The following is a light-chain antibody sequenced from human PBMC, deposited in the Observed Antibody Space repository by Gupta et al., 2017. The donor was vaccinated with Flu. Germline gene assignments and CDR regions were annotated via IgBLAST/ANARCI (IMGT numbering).Light chain of an antibody. V-gene: IGKV3-11*01. CDR3: QQRENWPDT. J-gene: IGKJ2*01. CDR1: QSVDSN. CDR2: DAS. Sequence: GETATLSCRASQSVDSNLAWHQQKAGQAPRLLIYDASKRATDTPARFSGSGSGTDFTLTSTSLEPEDAGVYYCQQRENWPDTFGQGTKLEIK.